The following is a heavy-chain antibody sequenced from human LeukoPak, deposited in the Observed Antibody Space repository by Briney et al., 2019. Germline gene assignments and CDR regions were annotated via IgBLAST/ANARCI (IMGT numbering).Heavy chain of an antibody. CDR2: ISYDGSNK. Sequence: GGSLRLSCAASGFTFSSYAMHWVRQAPGKGLEWVAVISYDGSNKYYADSVKGRFTISRDNSKNTLYLQMNSLRAEDTAVYYCARGGHFDWLLNHFDYWGQGTLVTVSS. D-gene: IGHD3-9*01. J-gene: IGHJ4*02. V-gene: IGHV3-30-3*01. CDR1: GFTFSSYA. CDR3: ARGGHFDWLLNHFDY.